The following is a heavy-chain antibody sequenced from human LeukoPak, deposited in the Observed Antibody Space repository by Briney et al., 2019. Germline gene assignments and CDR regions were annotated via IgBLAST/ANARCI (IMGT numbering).Heavy chain of an antibody. CDR2: IYSDGTT. CDR3: VTLWFGQLSVNNNYKMDA. D-gene: IGHD3-10*01. J-gene: IGHJ6*03. V-gene: IGHV3-53*01. CDR1: GFTVRSAY. Sequence: GGSLRLSCAASGFTVRSAYMSWVRQAPGKGLEWVSVIYSDGTTYYADSVKGRFTMSRDNGKNTLSLQMNSLRVEDTAVYFCVTLWFGQLSVNNNYKMDAWGKGTTVIVSS.